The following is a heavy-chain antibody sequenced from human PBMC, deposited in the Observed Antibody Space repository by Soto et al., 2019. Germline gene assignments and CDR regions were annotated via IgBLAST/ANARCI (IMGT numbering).Heavy chain of an antibody. D-gene: IGHD3-22*01. CDR1: GGSFSGCY. CDR2: INHSGST. Sequence: SETLSLTCAVYGGSFSGCYWSWIRQPPGKGLEWIGEINHSGSTNYNPSLKSRVTISVDTSKDQFSLKLSSVTAADTAVYYCARTYYYDSSGYPDYWGQGTLVTVSS. J-gene: IGHJ4*02. CDR3: ARTYYYDSSGYPDY. V-gene: IGHV4-34*01.